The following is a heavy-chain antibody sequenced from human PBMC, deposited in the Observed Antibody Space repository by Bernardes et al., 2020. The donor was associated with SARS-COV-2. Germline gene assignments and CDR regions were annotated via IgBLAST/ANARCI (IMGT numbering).Heavy chain of an antibody. CDR2: ISAYNGNT. D-gene: IGHD2-2*01. CDR1: GYTFSTYL. V-gene: IGHV1-18*04. J-gene: IGHJ4*02. Sequence: ASVKVSCKASGYTFSTYLISWVRQAPGQGLEWMGRISAYNGNTNYAQKLEGRVTMTTDTSTSTAYMELRRLRSDDTAVYYCARGDYCSATTCLPFDYWGQRTLVTVSS. CDR3: ARGDYCSATTCLPFDY.